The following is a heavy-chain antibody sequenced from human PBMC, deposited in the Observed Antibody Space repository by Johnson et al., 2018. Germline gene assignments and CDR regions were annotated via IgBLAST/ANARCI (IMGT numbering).Heavy chain of an antibody. CDR1: GFTFHDSW. CDR2: INEAGNRG. D-gene: IGHD6-25*01. J-gene: IGHJ4*02. Sequence: VQLVQSGGGLVPPGGSLRLSCAASGFTFHDSWMTWVRQAPGNGLEWLANINEAGNRGYYVDSVKGLFIISRDNARNSVYLQINRQINEDPDVYYCAKGGVPFSEAESWGQGTLVTVSA. CDR3: AKGGVPFSEAES. V-gene: IGHV3-7*01.